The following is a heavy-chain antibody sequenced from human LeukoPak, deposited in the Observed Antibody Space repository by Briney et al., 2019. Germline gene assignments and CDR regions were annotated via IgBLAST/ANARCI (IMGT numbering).Heavy chain of an antibody. CDR3: AKEDCSGGSCYYWFSFDY. Sequence: GGSLRLSCAASGFTFSSYGMHWVRQAPGKGLEWVAFIRYDGSNKYYADSVKGRFTISRDNSKNTLYLQMNSLRAEDTAVYYCAKEDCSGGSCYYWFSFDYWGQGTLVTASS. D-gene: IGHD2-15*01. CDR2: IRYDGSNK. J-gene: IGHJ4*02. CDR1: GFTFSSYG. V-gene: IGHV3-30*02.